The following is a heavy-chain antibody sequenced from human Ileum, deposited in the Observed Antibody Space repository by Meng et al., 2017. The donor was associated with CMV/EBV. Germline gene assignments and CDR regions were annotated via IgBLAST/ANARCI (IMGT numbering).Heavy chain of an antibody. Sequence: QGQLHQWGAGLLKPSETLSLHGGVYGGSFSGYHWSWIRQPPGKGLEWIGEINHSGGSNYNPSLKSRVTISLDTSKTQFSLKLNSVTAADTAVYYCATGTSQAWELLHSWGQGILVTVSS. CDR3: ATGTSQAWELLHS. D-gene: IGHD1-26*01. CDR1: GGSFSGYH. CDR2: INHSGGS. V-gene: IGHV4-34*01. J-gene: IGHJ4*02.